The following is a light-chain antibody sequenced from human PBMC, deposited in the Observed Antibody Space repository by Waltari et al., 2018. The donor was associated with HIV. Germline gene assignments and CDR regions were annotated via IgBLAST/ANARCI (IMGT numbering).Light chain of an antibody. CDR1: QNIVTY. CDR2: AGF. Sequence: DIQMTQFPSSLSAFVGDRVTITCRASQNIVTYLNWYQQKPGKAPNLLIYAGFSLQSGVPSRFSGHRSGTDFTLTISSLQPEDFATYYCQQSYSVPNTFGQGTKVDIK. CDR3: QQSYSVPNT. J-gene: IGKJ2*01. V-gene: IGKV1-39*01.